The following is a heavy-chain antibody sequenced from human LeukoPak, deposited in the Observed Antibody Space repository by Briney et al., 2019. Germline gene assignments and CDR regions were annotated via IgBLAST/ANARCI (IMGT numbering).Heavy chain of an antibody. D-gene: IGHD6-6*01. Sequence: GESLKISCKGSGYSFTSYWIGWVRQMPGKGLEWMGIIYPGDSDTRYSPSFQGQVTISADKSISTAYLQWSSLKASDTAMYYCARFLVPRLVRSGFGYWGQGTLVTVSS. CDR2: IYPGDSDT. V-gene: IGHV5-51*01. CDR1: GYSFTSYW. CDR3: ARFLVPRLVRSGFGY. J-gene: IGHJ4*02.